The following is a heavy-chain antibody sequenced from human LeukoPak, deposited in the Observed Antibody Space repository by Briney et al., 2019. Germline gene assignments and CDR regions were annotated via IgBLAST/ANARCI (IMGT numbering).Heavy chain of an antibody. D-gene: IGHD1-7*01. V-gene: IGHV3-23*01. J-gene: IGHJ6*02. CDR1: GFTFDSYA. CDR2: ISGGSEDS. CDR3: ARTIAQYSNSWLYFYYGLDV. Sequence: GGSLRLSCRASGFTFDSYAMTWVRQAPGKGLEWVSSISGGSEDSHYADSVKGRFTISRDNSKSTLYLQMNSLSAEDTAVYYCARTIAQYSNSWLYFYYGLDVWGQGTTVTVSS.